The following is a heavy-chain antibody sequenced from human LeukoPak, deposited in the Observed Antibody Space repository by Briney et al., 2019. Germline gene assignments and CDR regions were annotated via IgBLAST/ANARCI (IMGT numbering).Heavy chain of an antibody. CDR2: IYYSGST. D-gene: IGHD1-26*01. CDR1: GGSISSSSYY. CDR3: ARHVSVGATPQDY. V-gene: IGHV4-39*01. Sequence: SETLSLTCTVSGGSISSSSYYWGWIRQPPGKGLEWIGSIYYSGSTYYNPSLKSRVTISVDTSKNQFSLKLSSVTAADTAVYYCARHVSVGATPQDYWGQGTLVTVSS. J-gene: IGHJ4*02.